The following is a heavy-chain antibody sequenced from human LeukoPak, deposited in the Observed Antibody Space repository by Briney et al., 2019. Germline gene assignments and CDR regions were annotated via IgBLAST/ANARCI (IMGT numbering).Heavy chain of an antibody. CDR2: IWYDGSNK. J-gene: IGHJ5*02. V-gene: IGHV3-33*01. D-gene: IGHD3-10*01. CDR3: ARGISDYYGSGSPPAT. CDR1: GFTFSSYG. Sequence: GGSLRLSCAASGFTFSSYGMHWVRQAPGKGLEWVAVIWYDGSNKYYADSVKGRFTISRDNSKNTLYLQMNSLRAEDTAVYYCARGISDYYGSGSPPATWGQGTLVTVSS.